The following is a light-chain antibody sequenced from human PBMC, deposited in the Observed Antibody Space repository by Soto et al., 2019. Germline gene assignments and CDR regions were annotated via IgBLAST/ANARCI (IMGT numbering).Light chain of an antibody. CDR2: DVN. J-gene: IGLJ2*01. CDR1: SSDVGGYNY. CDR3: SSYTNSGLHVV. Sequence: QSALTQPASVSGSPGQSITISCTGTSSDVGGYNYVSWYQQHPGKAPKLMIHDVNNRPSGVSYRFSGSKSGNTASLTISALQAEDEADYYCSSYTNSGLHVVFGGGTKVTVL. V-gene: IGLV2-14*03.